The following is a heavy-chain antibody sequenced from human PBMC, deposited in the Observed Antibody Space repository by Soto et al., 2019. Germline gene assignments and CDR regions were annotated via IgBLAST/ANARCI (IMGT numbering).Heavy chain of an antibody. CDR2: IYYSGST. D-gene: IGHD3-10*01. CDR1: GASINSGDYY. J-gene: IGHJ4*02. CDR3: DSILMNYYRLDY. Sequence: SETLSLTCTVSGASINSGDYYWSWIRQPPGKGLEWIGHIYYSGSTYYNPSLKSRAGISVDSSKSQVSLKLTSVTAAATAVYFPDSILMNYYRLDYWGQGALVTVSS. V-gene: IGHV4-30-4*01.